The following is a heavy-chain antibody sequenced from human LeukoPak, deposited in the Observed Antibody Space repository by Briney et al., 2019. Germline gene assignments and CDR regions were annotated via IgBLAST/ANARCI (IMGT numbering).Heavy chain of an antibody. V-gene: IGHV4-31*03. CDR3: ARDPLGLYYFDY. Sequence: SETLSLTCTVSGGSISNYYWNWIRQHPGEGLEWIGYIYYTGSTYYNPSLESRVTISVDTSKNQFSLKLSSVAAAGSAMYYCARDPLGLYYFDYWGQGTLVTVSS. CDR2: IYYTGST. CDR1: GGSISNYY. J-gene: IGHJ4*02.